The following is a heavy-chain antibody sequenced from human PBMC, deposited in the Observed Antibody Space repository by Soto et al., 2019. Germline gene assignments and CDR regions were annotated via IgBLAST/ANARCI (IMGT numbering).Heavy chain of an antibody. CDR3: AKGSRMWTPDY. Sequence: ASVKVSCKTSGYTFTDYAIYWVRQAPGQTLEWMGWISTGNGNTKFSQKFQGRVTITRDTSATTAYMELTSLRSEDTAVYYCAKGSRMWTPDYWGQGILVTVSS. CDR1: GYTFTDYA. CDR2: ISTGNGNT. J-gene: IGHJ4*02. D-gene: IGHD2-21*01. V-gene: IGHV1-3*04.